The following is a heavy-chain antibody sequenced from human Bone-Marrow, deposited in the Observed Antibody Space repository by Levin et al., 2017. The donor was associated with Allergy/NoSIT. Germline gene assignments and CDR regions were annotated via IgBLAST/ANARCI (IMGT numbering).Heavy chain of an antibody. CDR2: ISYDGSNK. J-gene: IGHJ4*02. V-gene: IGHV3-30-3*01. CDR1: GFTFSSYA. D-gene: IGHD6-19*01. Sequence: GGSLRLSCAASGFTFSSYAMHWVRQAPGKGLEWVAVISYDGSNKYYADSVKGRFTISRDNSKNTLYLQMNSLRAEDTAVYYCARSVAWLGYYFDYWGQGTLVTVSS. CDR3: ARSVAWLGYYFDY.